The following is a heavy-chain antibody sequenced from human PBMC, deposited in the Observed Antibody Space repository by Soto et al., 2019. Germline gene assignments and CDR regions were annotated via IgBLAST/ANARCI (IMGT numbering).Heavy chain of an antibody. J-gene: IGHJ6*02. CDR3: ARGGAHSVAARSFEHYYGMDV. V-gene: IGHV3-30-3*01. Sequence: PGGSLRLSCAVSGFTFSSYAMHWVRQAPGKGLEWVAVISYDGSNKYYADSVKGRFTISRDNSKNTLYLQMNSLRAEDTAVYYCARGGAHSVAARSFEHYYGMDVWVQGTMVTVSS. CDR2: ISYDGSNK. CDR1: GFTFSSYA. D-gene: IGHD6-13*01.